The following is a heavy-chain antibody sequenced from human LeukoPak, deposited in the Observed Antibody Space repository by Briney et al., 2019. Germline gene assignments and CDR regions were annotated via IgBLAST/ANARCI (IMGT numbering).Heavy chain of an antibody. D-gene: IGHD2-15*01. J-gene: IGHJ6*02. V-gene: IGHV4-34*01. CDR3: ARRGIVVVVALGGISGMDV. Sequence: PSETLSLTCAVYGGSFRGYYWSWIRQPPGKGLEWIGEINHSGSTNYNPSLKSRVTISVDTSKNQFSLKLSSVTAADTAVYYCARRGIVVVVALGGISGMDVWGQGTTVTVSS. CDR1: GGSFRGYY. CDR2: INHSGST.